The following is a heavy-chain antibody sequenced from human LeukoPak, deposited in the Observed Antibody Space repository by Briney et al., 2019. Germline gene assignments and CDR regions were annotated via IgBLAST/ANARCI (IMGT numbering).Heavy chain of an antibody. CDR3: ARHYNWFDP. J-gene: IGHJ5*02. CDR2: INHSGST. Sequence: SETLSLTCAVYGGSFSGYYWSWIRQPPGKGLEWIGEINHSGSTNYNPSLKSRVTISVDTSKNQFSLKLSSATAADTAVYYCARHYNWFDPWGQGTLVTVSS. V-gene: IGHV4-34*01. CDR1: GGSFSGYY.